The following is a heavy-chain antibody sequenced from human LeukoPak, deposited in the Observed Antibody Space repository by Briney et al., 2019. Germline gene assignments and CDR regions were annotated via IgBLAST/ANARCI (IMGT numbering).Heavy chain of an antibody. V-gene: IGHV1-69*01. CDR1: GGTFSSYA. D-gene: IGHD4-17*01. J-gene: IGHJ6*02. CDR3: AMDYGDRYYYGMDV. CDR2: IIPIFGTA. Sequence: ASVKVSCKASGGTFSSYAISWVRQAPGQGLEGMGGIIPIFGTANYAQKFQGRVTITADESTSTAYMELSSLRSEDTAVYYCAMDYGDRYYYGMDVWGQGTTVTVSS.